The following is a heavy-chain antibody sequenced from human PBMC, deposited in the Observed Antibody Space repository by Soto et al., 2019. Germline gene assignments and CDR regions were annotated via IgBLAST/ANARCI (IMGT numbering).Heavy chain of an antibody. D-gene: IGHD3-10*01. CDR2: IYRGGST. Sequence: GGSLRLSCADSGFTVSSNYMSWVRQAPGKGLEWVSVIYRGGSTYYADSVKGRFTISRDNSKNTLYLQMNSPRAEDTAVYYCARAGSGSYFAYYYGMDVWGQGTTVTVSS. CDR3: ARAGSGSYFAYYYGMDV. CDR1: GFTVSSNY. J-gene: IGHJ6*02. V-gene: IGHV3-53*01.